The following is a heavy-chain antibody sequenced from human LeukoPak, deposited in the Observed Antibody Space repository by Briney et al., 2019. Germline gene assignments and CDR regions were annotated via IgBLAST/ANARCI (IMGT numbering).Heavy chain of an antibody. J-gene: IGHJ4*02. Sequence: GGSLRLSCVASGLTFGNYGMNWVRQAPGKGLEWVSSIGGGGYTTYYADSVRGRFTISRDNSKNSMYLQMSSLRAEDTAIYYCTEVESSYCRIWGQGTLVTVSS. D-gene: IGHD3-10*01. V-gene: IGHV3-23*01. CDR3: TEVESSYCRI. CDR1: GLTFGNYG. CDR2: IGGGGYTT.